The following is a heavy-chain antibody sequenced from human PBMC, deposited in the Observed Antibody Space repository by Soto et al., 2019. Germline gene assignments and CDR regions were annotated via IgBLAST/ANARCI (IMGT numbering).Heavy chain of an antibody. Sequence: SETLSLTCTVSGGSISSSSYYWGWIRQPPGKGLEWIGSIYYSGSTYYNPSLKSRVTISVDTSKNQFSLKLSSVTAADTAVYYCARHLYSYGPFDYWGQGTLVTVSS. D-gene: IGHD5-18*01. CDR2: IYYSGST. J-gene: IGHJ4*02. CDR1: GGSISSSSYY. V-gene: IGHV4-39*01. CDR3: ARHLYSYGPFDY.